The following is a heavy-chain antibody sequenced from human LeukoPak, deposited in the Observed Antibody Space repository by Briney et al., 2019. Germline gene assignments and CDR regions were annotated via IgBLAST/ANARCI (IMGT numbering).Heavy chain of an antibody. CDR2: FDPEDGET. J-gene: IGHJ4*02. CDR3: ATAFGELLISPFTFDY. Sequence: ASVKVSCKVSGSTLTELSMHWVRQAPGKGLEWMGGFDPEDGETIYAQKFQGRVTLTEDTSTDTAYMELSSLRSEDTAAYYCATAFGELLISPFTFDYGGQGTLVTVSA. D-gene: IGHD3-10*01. V-gene: IGHV1-24*01. CDR1: GSTLTELS.